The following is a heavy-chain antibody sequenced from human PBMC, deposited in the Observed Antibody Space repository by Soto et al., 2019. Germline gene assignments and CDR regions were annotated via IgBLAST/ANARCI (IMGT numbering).Heavy chain of an antibody. J-gene: IGHJ5*02. V-gene: IGHV4-59*12. CDR1: GGSLSSYY. CDR2: FFYSGST. Sequence: PSETPSLTWTVSGGSLSSYYCSCILQPPGKGLEWIGYFFYSGSTNYNPSLKSRVTISVDTSKNQFSLKLSSVTAADTAVYYCASAVTSSERWFDPWGQGTLVTVSS. D-gene: IGHD1-1*01. CDR3: ASAVTSSERWFDP.